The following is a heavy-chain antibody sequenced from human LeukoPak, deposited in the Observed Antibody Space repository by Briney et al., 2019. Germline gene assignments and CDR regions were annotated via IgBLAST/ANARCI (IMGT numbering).Heavy chain of an antibody. J-gene: IGHJ3*02. CDR2: IKSKTDGGTT. V-gene: IGHV3-15*01. CDR3: TSRNVDTAMVRNDAFDI. Sequence: GGSLRLSCAASGFTSSNAWMSWVRQAPGKGLEWVGRIKSKTDGGTTDYAAPVKGRFTISRDDSKNTLYLQMNSLKTEDTAVYYCTSRNVDTAMVRNDAFDIWGQGTMVTVSS. D-gene: IGHD5-18*01. CDR1: GFTSSNAW.